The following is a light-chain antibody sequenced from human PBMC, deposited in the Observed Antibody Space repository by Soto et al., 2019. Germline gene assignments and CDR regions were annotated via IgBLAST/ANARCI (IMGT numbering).Light chain of an antibody. V-gene: IGKV1-9*01. CDR3: QQLNSHPRT. CDR1: QISSY. J-gene: IGKJ2*01. Sequence: DIQMTQSPSSLSASVGDRVTITCRASQISSYLNWYQQKPGKAPKLLIYAASTLQSGVPSRFSGSGSGTEFTLTISSLQPEDFATYYCQQLNSHPRTFGQGTKLEIK. CDR2: AAS.